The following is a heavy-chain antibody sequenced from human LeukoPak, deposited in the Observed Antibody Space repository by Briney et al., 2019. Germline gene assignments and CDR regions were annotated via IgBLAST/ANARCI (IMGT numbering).Heavy chain of an antibody. CDR1: GGSISSGDYY. CDR2: IYYSGST. CDR3: ARDHLRMVRGVINPLGWFDP. J-gene: IGHJ5*02. D-gene: IGHD3-10*01. V-gene: IGHV4-30-4*08. Sequence: SSETLSLTCTVSGGSISSGDYYWSWIRQPPGKGLEWIGYIYYSGSTYYNPSLKSRVTISVDTSKNQFSLKLSSVTAADTAVYYCARDHLRMVRGVINPLGWFDPWGQGTLVTVSS.